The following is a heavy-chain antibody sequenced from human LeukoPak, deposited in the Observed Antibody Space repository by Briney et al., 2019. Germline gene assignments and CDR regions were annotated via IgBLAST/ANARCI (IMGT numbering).Heavy chain of an antibody. CDR2: IKQDGSKK. CDR1: GFPFSSYW. J-gene: IGHJ4*02. Sequence: GGSLRLSCVASGFPFSSYWMTWVRQAPGKGMEWVANIKQDGSKKSYVDSVKGRFTISRDNAKNSLYLQMNSLRAEDTAIYYCTRVGYIDEGIDYWGQGTLVTVSS. V-gene: IGHV3-7*04. CDR3: TRVGYIDEGIDY. D-gene: IGHD5-24*01.